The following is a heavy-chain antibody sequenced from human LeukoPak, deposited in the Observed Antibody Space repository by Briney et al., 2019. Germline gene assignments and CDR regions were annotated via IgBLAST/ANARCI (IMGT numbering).Heavy chain of an antibody. Sequence: ASVKVSCKASGYTFTGYYMHWARQAPGQGLEWMGWINPNSGGTNYAQKFQGRVTMTRDTSISTAYMELSRLRSDDTAVYYCARGRPLLGNQPNYYFDYWGQGTLVTVSS. CDR3: ARGRPLLGNQPNYYFDY. CDR2: INPNSGGT. J-gene: IGHJ4*02. V-gene: IGHV1-2*02. D-gene: IGHD1-14*01. CDR1: GYTFTGYY.